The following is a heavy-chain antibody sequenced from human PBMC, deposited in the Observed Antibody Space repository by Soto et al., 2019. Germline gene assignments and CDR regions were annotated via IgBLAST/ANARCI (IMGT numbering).Heavy chain of an antibody. CDR3: AKEKSSIWYAPDGYGT. CDR1: GFSFNNYA. Sequence: PGGSLRLSCAASGFSFNNYAMSWVRQGPGKGLEWGSVISDSGGTTYYSYSVKGRFTISRDKSKNTLYLQMSSLRAEDTALYYWAKEKSSIWYAPDGYGTGGHGTMVTVSS. CDR2: ISDSGGTT. V-gene: IGHV3-23*01. J-gene: IGHJ3*02. D-gene: IGHD6-13*01.